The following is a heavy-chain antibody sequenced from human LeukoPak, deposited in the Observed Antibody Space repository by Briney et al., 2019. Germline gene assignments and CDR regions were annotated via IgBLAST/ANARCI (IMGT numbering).Heavy chain of an antibody. CDR3: ARKMKTGDRVGTFDI. Sequence: PGGSLRLSCAASGFTVSSNYMSWVRQAPGKGLKRVSVIYSGGTTYYADSVKGRFTISRDHTKNSLYLQMNSLTAEDTAVYYCARKMKTGDRVGTFDIWGQGTMVTVSS. J-gene: IGHJ3*02. D-gene: IGHD1-1*01. V-gene: IGHV3-66*01. CDR2: IYSGGTT. CDR1: GFTVSSNY.